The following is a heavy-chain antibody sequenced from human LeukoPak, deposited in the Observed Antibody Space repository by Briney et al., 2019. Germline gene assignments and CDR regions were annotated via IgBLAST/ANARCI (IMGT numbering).Heavy chain of an antibody. D-gene: IGHD2-2*01. CDR1: GFTFSDYY. CDR2: ISSSGSTV. Sequence: PGGSLRLSCAASGFTFSDYYMSWIRQAPEKGLEWVSYISSSGSTVYYADSVKGRSTISRDNAKNSLYLQMNSLRAEDTAVYYCARVGLSPIDAFDIWGQGTMVTVSS. CDR3: ARVGLSPIDAFDI. V-gene: IGHV3-11*01. J-gene: IGHJ3*02.